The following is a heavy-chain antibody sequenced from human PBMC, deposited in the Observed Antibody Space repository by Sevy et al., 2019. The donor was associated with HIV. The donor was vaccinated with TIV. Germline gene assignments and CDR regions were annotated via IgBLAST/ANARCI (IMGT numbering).Heavy chain of an antibody. Sequence: ASVKVSCKASGYTFNYYPMNWVRQAPGQGLEFMAWINTNTGSPTSAHGFTGRFVFSLDTSVNTAYLQIKGLKTEDTAGYYEGRGFARWHDGLDIWGQWTKVTVSS. V-gene: IGHV7-4-1*02. J-gene: IGHJ3*02. CDR1: GYTFNYYP. CDR2: INTNTGSP. D-gene: IGHD2-15*01. CDR3: GRGFARWHDGLDI.